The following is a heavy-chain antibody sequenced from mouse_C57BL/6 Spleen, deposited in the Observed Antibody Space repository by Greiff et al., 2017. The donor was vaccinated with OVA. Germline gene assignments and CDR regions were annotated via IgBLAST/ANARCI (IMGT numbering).Heavy chain of an antibody. CDR1: GYTFTDYN. J-gene: IGHJ1*03. CDR3: ARVKLGRAGYFDV. V-gene: IGHV1-22*01. Sequence: EVQLQQSGPELVKPGASVKMSCKASGYTFTDYNMHWVKQSHGKSLEWIGYITPNNGGTSYNQKFKGKATLTVNKSSSTAYMELRSLTSEDSAVYYCARVKLGRAGYFDVWGTGTTVTVSS. CDR2: ITPNNGGT. D-gene: IGHD4-1*01.